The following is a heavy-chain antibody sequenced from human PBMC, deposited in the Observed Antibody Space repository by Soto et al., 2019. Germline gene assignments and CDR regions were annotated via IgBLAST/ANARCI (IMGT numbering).Heavy chain of an antibody. CDR3: ARETGPALDWFGP. Sequence: PSVKVSCKASGYTFTSYDINWVRQASGQGLEWLGWMNPKSGQKAYVEKFQGRVTMTANTSISTAYMELSSLRSEDTAVYYCARETGPALDWFGPWGQGNLVTVSS. CDR1: GYTFTSYD. CDR2: MNPKSGQK. D-gene: IGHD5-18*01. J-gene: IGHJ5*02. V-gene: IGHV1-8*02.